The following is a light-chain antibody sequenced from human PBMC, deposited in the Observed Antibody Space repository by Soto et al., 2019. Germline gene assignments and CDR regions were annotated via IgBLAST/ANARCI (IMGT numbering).Light chain of an antibody. CDR1: HDITNY. J-gene: IGKJ2*01. Sequence: DIQMTQSPSSLSASVGDRVTITCRASHDITNYLAWYQQKPGKVPKLLIYAASTLQSGVPSRFSGSGSGTEFTLTISSLQPDDFATYYCQQYSIYWNTFGQGTKLEIK. CDR2: AAS. V-gene: IGKV1-27*01. CDR3: QQYSIYWNT.